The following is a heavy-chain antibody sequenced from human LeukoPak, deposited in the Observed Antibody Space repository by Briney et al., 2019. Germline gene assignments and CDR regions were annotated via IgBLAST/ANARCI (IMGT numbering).Heavy chain of an antibody. D-gene: IGHD3-22*01. J-gene: IGHJ4*02. V-gene: IGHV3-48*03. CDR3: AREKLSFFDSSGYFDY. CDR1: GFTFSSYE. Sequence: GGSLRRSCAASGFTFSSYEMNWVRQAPGKGLEWVSFISSSGSAIHYADSVRGRFTISRDNAKNSLYLQMSRLRAEDTAVYYCAREKLSFFDSSGYFDYWGQGTLVTVSS. CDR2: ISSSGSAI.